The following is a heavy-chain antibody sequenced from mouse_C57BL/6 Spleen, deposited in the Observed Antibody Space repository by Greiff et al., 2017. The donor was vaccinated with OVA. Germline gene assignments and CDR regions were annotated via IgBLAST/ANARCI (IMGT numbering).Heavy chain of an antibody. D-gene: IGHD3-2*02. V-gene: IGHV1-53*01. J-gene: IGHJ3*01. CDR3: VTAQATAY. CDR2: INPSNGDT. CDR1: GYTFTSYW. Sequence: VQLQQPGTELVNPGASVKLSCKASGYTFTSYWMHWVKQRPGQGLEWIGNINPSNGDTNFNEKFKSKATLTVDKSSSIVYMQLSSLTSEDSAVYYCVTAQATAYRGQGTLVTVSA.